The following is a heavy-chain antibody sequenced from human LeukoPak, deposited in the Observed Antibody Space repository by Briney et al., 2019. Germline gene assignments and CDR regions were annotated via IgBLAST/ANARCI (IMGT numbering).Heavy chain of an antibody. CDR2: INPNSGGT. Sequence: ASVKVSCKASGYTFTGYYMHWVRQAPGQGLEWMGWINPNSGGTNYAQKFQGRVTITADKSTSTAYMELSSLRSEDTAVYYCARAAVGATTWTETAWFDPWGQGTLVTVSS. CDR3: ARAAVGATTWTETAWFDP. J-gene: IGHJ5*02. V-gene: IGHV1-2*02. CDR1: GYTFTGYY. D-gene: IGHD1-26*01.